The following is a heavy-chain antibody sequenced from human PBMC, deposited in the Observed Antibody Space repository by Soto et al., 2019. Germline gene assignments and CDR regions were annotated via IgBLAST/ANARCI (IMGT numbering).Heavy chain of an antibody. CDR2: IYSSGNT. V-gene: IGHV4-59*08. CDR1: GDSISSHY. CDR3: ARHGAQLGPFDD. D-gene: IGHD1-1*01. Sequence: QVQLQESGPGLVKPSETLSLTCIVSGDSISSHYWSWIRRPPGKGLEWIGYIYSSGNTYYNPSLKSRVTILRDTSKNQFSLRLSSVTAADTAVYYCARHGAQLGPFDDWGQGTLVSVSS. J-gene: IGHJ4*02.